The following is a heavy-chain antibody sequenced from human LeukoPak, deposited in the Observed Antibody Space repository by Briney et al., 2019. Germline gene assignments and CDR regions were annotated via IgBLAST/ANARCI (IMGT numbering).Heavy chain of an antibody. V-gene: IGHV3-7*01. CDR3: AGGGYFDSLYFDY. Sequence: PGGSLRLSCAASGFTFSSYWMSWVRQGPGKGLEWVANIKQDGSEKYYVDSVKGRFTISRDNAKNSLYLQMNSLRAEDTAVYYCAGGGYFDSLYFDYWGQGTLVTDSS. D-gene: IGHD3-9*01. J-gene: IGHJ4*02. CDR2: IKQDGSEK. CDR1: GFTFSSYW.